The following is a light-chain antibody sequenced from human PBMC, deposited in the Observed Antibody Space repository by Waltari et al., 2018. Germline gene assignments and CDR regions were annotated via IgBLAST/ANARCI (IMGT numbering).Light chain of an antibody. CDR1: QSVLYSSNNKNY. CDR3: QQYYRTPLT. J-gene: IGKJ4*01. V-gene: IGKV4-1*01. Sequence: DIVMTQSPESLAVSLGERATINCKSSQSVLYSSNNKNYLAWYTPKPGQPPKLLIYWASTRESGVPDRFSGSGSGTYFTLIISSLQAEDVAVYYCQQYYRTPLTVGGGTKVEIK. CDR2: WAS.